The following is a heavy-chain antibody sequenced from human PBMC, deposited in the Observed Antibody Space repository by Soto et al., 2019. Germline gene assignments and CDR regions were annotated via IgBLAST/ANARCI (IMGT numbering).Heavy chain of an antibody. CDR2: IYYSGST. CDR1: GGSVSSGSYY. V-gene: IGHV4-61*01. J-gene: IGHJ4*02. Sequence: KPSETLSLTCAVSGGSVSSGSYYWSWIRQPPGKGLEWIGYIYYSGSTNYNPSLKSRVTISVDTSKNQFSLKLSSVTAADTAVYYCARAAMAYYFDYWGQGTLVTVSS. D-gene: IGHD5-18*01. CDR3: ARAAMAYYFDY.